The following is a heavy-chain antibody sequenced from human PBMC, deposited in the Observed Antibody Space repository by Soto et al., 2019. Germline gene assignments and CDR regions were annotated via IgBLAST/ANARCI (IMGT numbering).Heavy chain of an antibody. CDR1: GGSISSSSYY. Sequence: QLQLQESGPGLVKPSETLSLTCTVSGGSISSSSYYWGWIRQPPGKGLEWIGSIYYSGSTYYNPSLKSRVPISVDTSKNQFSLKLSSVTAADTAVYYCARMSNPIAAAGSPISNFDYWGQGTLVTVSS. D-gene: IGHD6-13*01. CDR2: IYYSGST. CDR3: ARMSNPIAAAGSPISNFDY. V-gene: IGHV4-39*01. J-gene: IGHJ4*02.